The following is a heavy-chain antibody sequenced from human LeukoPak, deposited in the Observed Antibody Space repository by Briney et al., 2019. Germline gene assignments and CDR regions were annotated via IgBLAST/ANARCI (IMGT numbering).Heavy chain of an antibody. Sequence: PSETLSLTCTVSGGSISSYYWSWIRQPPGKGLEWIGYIYTSGSTNYNPSLKSQVTISVDTSKNQFSLKLSSVTAADTAVYYCARHGYSGSLGYWGQGTLVTVSS. CDR2: IYTSGST. D-gene: IGHD1-26*01. CDR3: ARHGYSGSLGY. J-gene: IGHJ4*02. V-gene: IGHV4-4*09. CDR1: GGSISSYY.